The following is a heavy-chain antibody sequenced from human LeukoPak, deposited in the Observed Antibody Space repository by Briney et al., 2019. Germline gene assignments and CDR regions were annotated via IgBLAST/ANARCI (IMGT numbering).Heavy chain of an antibody. Sequence: PGGSLRLSCAASGFTFDDYAMHWVRQAPGKGLEWVSGISWNSGSIGYADSVKGRFTISRDNAKNSLYLQMNSLRAEDTALYYCAKGGVTDYYYGMDVWGQGTTVTVSS. CDR2: ISWNSGSI. V-gene: IGHV3-9*01. D-gene: IGHD2-21*02. CDR1: GFTFDDYA. J-gene: IGHJ6*02. CDR3: AKGGVTDYYYGMDV.